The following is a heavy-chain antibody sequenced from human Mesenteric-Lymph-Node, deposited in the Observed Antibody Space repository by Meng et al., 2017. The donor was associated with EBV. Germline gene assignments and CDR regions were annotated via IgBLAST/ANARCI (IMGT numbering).Heavy chain of an antibody. J-gene: IGHJ4*02. CDR3: ARGGFRVNDVLDY. CDR1: AFHFSVYG. D-gene: IGHD3-10*02. Sequence: QVQLAXXXXXXVQXGXXXRLSCTASAFHFSVYGMHWVRQTPGKGLEWVAFIWFDGKVKYYADSVKGRFSISRDNSENTLYLQMNSLRGEDTAVYYCARGGFRVNDVLDYWGQGTLVTVSS. V-gene: IGHV3-33*01. CDR2: IWFDGKVK.